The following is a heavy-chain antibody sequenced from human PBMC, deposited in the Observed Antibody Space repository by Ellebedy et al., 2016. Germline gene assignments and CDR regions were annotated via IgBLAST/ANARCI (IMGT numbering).Heavy chain of an antibody. CDR1: GFTVSSSY. D-gene: IGHD5-18*01. J-gene: IGHJ4*02. Sequence: GESLKISCAASGFTVSSSYMSWVRQAPGKGLEWVSTIYSGGSTYYADSVKGRFTISRDNSKNTLYLQMNSLRAEDTAVYYCARNSDTANFDYWGQGTLGTVSS. V-gene: IGHV3-53*01. CDR2: IYSGGST. CDR3: ARNSDTANFDY.